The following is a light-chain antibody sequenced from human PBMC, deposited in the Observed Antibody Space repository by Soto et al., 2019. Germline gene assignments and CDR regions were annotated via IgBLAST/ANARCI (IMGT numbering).Light chain of an antibody. CDR2: RNY. V-gene: IGLV1-47*01. CDR1: SSNIGNSY. CDR3: ASWDGSLSGYV. J-gene: IGLJ1*01. Sequence: QSVLTQPHSASGTPGQRVTINCSGSSSNIGNSYVYWYQQLPGKAPKLLVYRNYQRPSGVPDRFSGSKSGTSASLAISGLRSEDEADYYCASWDGSLSGYVFGTGTKLTVL.